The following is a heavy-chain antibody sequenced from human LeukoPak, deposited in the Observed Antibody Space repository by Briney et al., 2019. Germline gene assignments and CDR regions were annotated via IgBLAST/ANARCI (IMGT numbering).Heavy chain of an antibody. J-gene: IGHJ4*02. CDR3: TQLLLRGPTA. V-gene: IGHV3-7*01. CDR2: INQVGTET. Sequence: PGGSLRLSCAVSGFTFSNYYVSWVRQAPGRGLEWVANINQVGTETFYVDSVKGRFTVSRDNARNSLYLQMSSLRAEDTAVYYCTQLLLRGPTAWGQGTLVTVPS. D-gene: IGHD2-15*01. CDR1: GFTFSNYY.